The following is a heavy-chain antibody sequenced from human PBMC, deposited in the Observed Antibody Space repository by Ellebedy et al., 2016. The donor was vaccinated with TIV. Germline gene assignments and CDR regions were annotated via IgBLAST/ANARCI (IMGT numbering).Heavy chain of an antibody. J-gene: IGHJ4*02. Sequence: ASVKVSCKASGGTFSSYAISWVRQAPGQGLEWMGWISAYNGNTNYAQKLQGRVTMTTDTSTSTAYMELRSLRSDDTAVYYCARVLGYRYYFDYWGQGTLVTVSS. CDR1: GGTFSSYA. V-gene: IGHV1-18*01. CDR2: ISAYNGNT. CDR3: ARVLGYRYYFDY. D-gene: IGHD5-12*01.